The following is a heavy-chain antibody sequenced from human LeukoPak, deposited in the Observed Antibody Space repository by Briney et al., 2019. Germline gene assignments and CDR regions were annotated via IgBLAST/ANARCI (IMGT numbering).Heavy chain of an antibody. CDR1: GFTSSSYA. CDR2: ISGSGGST. D-gene: IGHD3-22*01. CDR3: AKDSDYYDSSGYWSWDYFDY. V-gene: IGHV3-23*01. Sequence: GGSLRLSCAASGFTSSSYAMSWVRQAPGKGLEWVSAISGSGGSTYYADSVKGRFTISRDNSKNTLYLQMNSLRAEDTAVYYCAKDSDYYDSSGYWSWDYFDYWGQGALVTVSS. J-gene: IGHJ4*02.